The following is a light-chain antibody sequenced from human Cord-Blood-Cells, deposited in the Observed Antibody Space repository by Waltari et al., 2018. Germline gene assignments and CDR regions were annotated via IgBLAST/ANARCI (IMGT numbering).Light chain of an antibody. V-gene: IGLV2-11*01. CDR3: CSYAGSYTYV. Sequence: QSALTQPRSVSGSPGQSVTISCPGTSSHVGGSTSVSWYQQHPGNAPKLRIYDVSKRPSGVPDRFSGSKSGNTASLTISGLQAEDEADYYCCSYAGSYTYVFGTGTKVTVL. CDR2: DVS. CDR1: SSHVGGSTS. J-gene: IGLJ1*01.